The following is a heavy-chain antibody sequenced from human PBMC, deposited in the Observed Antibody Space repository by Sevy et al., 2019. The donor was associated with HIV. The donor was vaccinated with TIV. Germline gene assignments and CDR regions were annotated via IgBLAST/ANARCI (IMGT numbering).Heavy chain of an antibody. J-gene: IGHJ4*02. V-gene: IGHV1-18*01. CDR2: ISSYNDNT. D-gene: IGHD6-13*01. Sequence: ASVKVSCKASGYTFTSYGITWVRQAPGQGLEWMGWISSYNDNTTYAQNLQGRVTMTTDTSTSTAYMELRSLRSDDTAVYYCARVPSAQYSSSWYYFDYWGQGTLVTVSS. CDR3: ARVPSAQYSSSWYYFDY. CDR1: GYTFTSYG.